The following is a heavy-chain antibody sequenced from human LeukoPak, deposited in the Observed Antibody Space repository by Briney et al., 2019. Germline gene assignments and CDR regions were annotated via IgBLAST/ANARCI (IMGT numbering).Heavy chain of an antibody. V-gene: IGHV1-18*01. CDR3: VRVRRITIFGVVIEGFADY. Sequence: SVKVSCKASGYTFTSYGISWVRQAPGQGLEWMGWISAYNGNTNYAQKLQGRVTMTTDTSTSTAYMELRSLRSDGTAVYYCVRVRRITIFGVVIEGFADYWGQGTLVTVSS. CDR2: ISAYNGNT. J-gene: IGHJ4*02. CDR1: GYTFTSYG. D-gene: IGHD3-3*01.